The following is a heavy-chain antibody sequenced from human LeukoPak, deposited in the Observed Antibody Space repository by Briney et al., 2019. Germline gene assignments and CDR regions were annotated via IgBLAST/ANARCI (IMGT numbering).Heavy chain of an antibody. V-gene: IGHV4-61*08. D-gene: IGHD6-13*01. CDR3: ARHSSSWYPDY. CDR2: IHYTGST. J-gene: IGHJ4*02. Sequence: PSQTLSLTCTVSGVSISSGDYYWSWIRQPPGKGLEWIGYIHYTGSTNYNPSLKSRVTISVDTSKNQFSLQLSSVTAIDTAVYFCARHSSSWYPDYWGQGTLVTVSS. CDR1: GVSISSGDYY.